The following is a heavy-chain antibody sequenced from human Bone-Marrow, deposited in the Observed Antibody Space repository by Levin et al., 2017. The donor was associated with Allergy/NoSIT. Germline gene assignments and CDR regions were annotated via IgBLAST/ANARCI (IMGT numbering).Heavy chain of an antibody. CDR1: GFSFSTYG. CDR3: ARDEESYGDAYDV. D-gene: IGHD2-8*01. V-gene: IGHV3-48*01. J-gene: IGHJ3*01. Sequence: GGSLRLSCAASGFSFSTYGMIWVRQAPGKGLEWVSYISARKTTMYYADSVKGRFTISRDDAKNTMFLQMSSLRAEDTAVYYCARDEESYGDAYDVWGQGTLVTVSS. CDR2: ISARKTTM.